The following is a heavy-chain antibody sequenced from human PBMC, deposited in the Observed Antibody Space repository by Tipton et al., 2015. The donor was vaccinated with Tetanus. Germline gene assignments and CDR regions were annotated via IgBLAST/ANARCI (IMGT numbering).Heavy chain of an antibody. J-gene: IGHJ4*02. D-gene: IGHD1-1*01. CDR2: IFYSGDT. Sequence: TLSLTCTVSGGSFTNYYWNWIRQSPGKRPEWLGNIFYSGDTDYNPSLQNRAKISFDRAKNHFSLRLRSVTAADTAVYYCARANNEFPKKGPFDSWGQGSLVIVSS. V-gene: IGHV4-59*01. CDR1: GGSFTNYY. CDR3: ARANNEFPKKGPFDS.